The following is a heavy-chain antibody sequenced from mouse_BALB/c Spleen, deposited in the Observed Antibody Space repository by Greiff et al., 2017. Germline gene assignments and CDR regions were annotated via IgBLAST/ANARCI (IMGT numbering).Heavy chain of an antibody. CDR2: IDPETGGT. CDR3: TRPGTRFAY. CDR1: GYTFTDYE. J-gene: IGHJ3*01. V-gene: IGHV1-15*01. Sequence: QVQLQQSGAELVRPGASVTLSCKASGYTFTDYEMHWVKQTPVHGLEWIGAIDPETGGTAYNQKFKGKATLTADKSSSTAYMELRSLTSEDSAVYYCTRPGTRFAYWGQGTLVTVSA. D-gene: IGHD4-1*01.